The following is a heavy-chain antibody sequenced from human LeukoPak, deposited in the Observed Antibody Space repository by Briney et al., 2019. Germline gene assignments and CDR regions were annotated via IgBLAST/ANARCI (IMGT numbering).Heavy chain of an antibody. D-gene: IGHD6-19*01. CDR2: IIPIFGAA. CDR1: GGTFSSYA. J-gene: IGHJ4*02. CDR3: ASSYSSGRVDY. V-gene: IGHV1-69*05. Sequence: VASVKVSCKASGGTFSSYAINWVRQAPGQGLEWMGGIIPIFGAANYAQKFQGRVTITTDESTSTAYMELSSLRSEDTAVYYCASSYSSGRVDYWGQGTLVTVSS.